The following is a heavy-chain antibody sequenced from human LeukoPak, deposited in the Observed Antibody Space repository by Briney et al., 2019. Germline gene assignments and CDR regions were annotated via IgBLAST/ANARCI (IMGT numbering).Heavy chain of an antibody. J-gene: IGHJ3*02. CDR3: ARAEYYYDSSGFDI. Sequence: PSQTLSLTCTVSGDSISSSSFYWSWIRQPAGKGLEWVGRIYASGSTNYNPSLKSRVTISVDTSKNQFSLRLSSVTAADTAVYYCARAEYYYDSSGFDIWGQGTMVTVSS. CDR2: IYASGST. CDR1: GDSISSSSFY. V-gene: IGHV4-61*02. D-gene: IGHD3-22*01.